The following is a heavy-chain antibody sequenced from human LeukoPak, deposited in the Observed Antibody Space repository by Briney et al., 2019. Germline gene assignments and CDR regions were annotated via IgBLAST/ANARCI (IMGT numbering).Heavy chain of an antibody. CDR3: ARHFLGHNWNGRGFDP. V-gene: IGHV4-34*01. CDR2: INHSGST. J-gene: IGHJ5*02. D-gene: IGHD1-20*01. CDR1: GGSFSGYY. Sequence: PSETLSLTCAVYGGSFSGYYWSWIRQPPGKGLEWIGEINHSGSTNYNPSLKSRVTISVDTSKNQFSLKLSSVTAADTAVYYCARHFLGHNWNGRGFDPWGQGTLVTVSS.